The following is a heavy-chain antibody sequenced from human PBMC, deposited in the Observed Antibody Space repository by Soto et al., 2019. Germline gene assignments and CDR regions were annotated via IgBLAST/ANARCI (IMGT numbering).Heavy chain of an antibody. Sequence: GGSLRLSCAASGFTFSNAWMSWVRQAPGKGLEWVRRIKSKTDGGTTDYAAPVKGRFTISRDDSKNTLYLQMNSLKTEDTAVYYCTTDLTYYYDSSGYYRLDYWGQGTLVTVSS. V-gene: IGHV3-15*01. CDR1: GFTFSNAW. D-gene: IGHD3-22*01. CDR2: IKSKTDGGTT. CDR3: TTDLTYYYDSSGYYRLDY. J-gene: IGHJ4*02.